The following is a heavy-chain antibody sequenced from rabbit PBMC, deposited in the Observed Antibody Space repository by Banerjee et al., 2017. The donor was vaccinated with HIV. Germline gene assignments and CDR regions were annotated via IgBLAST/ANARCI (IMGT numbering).Heavy chain of an antibody. Sequence: QEQLKESGGGLVQPGGSLKLSCKASGFTLSSYYMNWVRQAPGKGLEWIGYIDPLFGITYYANWVNGRFSISKTSSTTVTLQMTSLTAADTATYFCARDLDGVIGWIFGWWGPGTLVTVS. J-gene: IGHJ4*01. CDR3: ARDLDGVIGWIFGW. CDR1: GFTLSSYYM. CDR2: IDPLFGIT. V-gene: IGHV1S39*01. D-gene: IGHD1-1*01.